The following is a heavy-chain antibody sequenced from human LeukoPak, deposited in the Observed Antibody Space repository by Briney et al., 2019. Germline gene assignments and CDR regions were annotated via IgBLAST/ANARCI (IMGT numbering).Heavy chain of an antibody. D-gene: IGHD1-26*01. CDR1: GGSFSGYY. Sequence: PSETLSLTCAVYGGSFSGYYWSWIRQPPGKGLEWIGEINHSGSTNYNPSLKSRVTISVDTSKNQFSLKLSSVTAADTAVYYCVLHSIDHVGATGYFDYWGQGTLVTVSS. CDR2: INHSGST. V-gene: IGHV4-34*01. J-gene: IGHJ4*02. CDR3: VLHSIDHVGATGYFDY.